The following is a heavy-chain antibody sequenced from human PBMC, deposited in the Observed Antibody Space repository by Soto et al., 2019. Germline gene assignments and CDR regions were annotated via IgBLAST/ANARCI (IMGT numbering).Heavy chain of an antibody. V-gene: IGHV3-33*01. CDR3: ARNAHQRGYSGYDIDY. CDR2: IWYDGSNK. CDR1: GFTFSSYG. Sequence: SLRLSCAASGFTFSSYGMHWVRQAPGKGLEWVAVIWYDGSNKYYADSVKGRFTISRDNSKYTLYLQMNSLRAEDTAVYYCARNAHQRGYSGYDIDYWGQGTLVTVSS. J-gene: IGHJ4*02. D-gene: IGHD5-12*01.